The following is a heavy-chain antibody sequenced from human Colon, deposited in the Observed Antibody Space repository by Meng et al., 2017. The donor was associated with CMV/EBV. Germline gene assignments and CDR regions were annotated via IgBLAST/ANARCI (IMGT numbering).Heavy chain of an antibody. Sequence: GESLKISCAASGFDFSDYYMTWVRQAPGKGLEWISYISTSGTPIYYADSVKGRFTVSRDNAKNSLYLQMDSLRAEDTAVYYCARIYYGSWSGYYRDYWGHGTLVTVSS. D-gene: IGHD3-3*01. J-gene: IGHJ4*01. CDR1: GFDFSDYY. CDR3: ARIYYGSWSGYYRDY. V-gene: IGHV3-11*04. CDR2: ISTSGTPI.